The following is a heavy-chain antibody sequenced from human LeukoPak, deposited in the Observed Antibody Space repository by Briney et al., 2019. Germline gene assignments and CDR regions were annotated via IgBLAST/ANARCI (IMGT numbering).Heavy chain of an antibody. Sequence: PGGSLRLSCAASGFTFSSYSMNWVRQAPGKGLKWVSSISSSSSYIYYADSVKGRFTISRDNAKNSLYLQMNSLRAEDTAVYYCASGNFYFWSGPNDYWGQGTLVTVSS. CDR3: ASGNFYFWSGPNDY. D-gene: IGHD3-3*01. J-gene: IGHJ4*02. CDR2: ISSSSSYI. V-gene: IGHV3-21*01. CDR1: GFTFSSYS.